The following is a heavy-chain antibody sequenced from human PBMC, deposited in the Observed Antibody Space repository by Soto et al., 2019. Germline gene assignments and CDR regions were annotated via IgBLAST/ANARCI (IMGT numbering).Heavy chain of an antibody. D-gene: IGHD2-21*01. Sequence: QVQLVESGGGVVQPGRSQRLSCAASGFTFSACAMHWVRQSPGKGLEWVAVISSDGSNYYYEDSVKGRFTISRDNSKNTLYLQMDSLRAEYTAVYYCAKEVGTAMNAITNWHFDLWGRGNLVTVSS. CDR2: ISSDGSNY. J-gene: IGHJ2*01. CDR3: AKEVGTAMNAITNWHFDL. V-gene: IGHV3-30*18. CDR1: GFTFSACA.